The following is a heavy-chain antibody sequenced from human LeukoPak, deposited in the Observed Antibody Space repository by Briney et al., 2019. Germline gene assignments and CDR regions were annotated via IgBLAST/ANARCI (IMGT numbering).Heavy chain of an antibody. V-gene: IGHV1-3*01. D-gene: IGHD1-26*01. J-gene: IGHJ5*02. CDR2: INAGNGNT. CDR3: ARDRVGAPRWFDP. CDR1: GYTFTSYA. Sequence: ASVKVSCKASGYTFTSYAMHWVRQAPGQRLEWMGWINAGNGNTKYSQKFQGRVTITRDTSASTAHMELSSLRSEDTAVYYCARDRVGAPRWFDPWGQGTLVTVSS.